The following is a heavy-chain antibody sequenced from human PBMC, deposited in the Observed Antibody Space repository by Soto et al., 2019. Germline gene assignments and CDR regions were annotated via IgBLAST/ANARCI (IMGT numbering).Heavy chain of an antibody. CDR3: ASEKIPEGRVRGEDT. D-gene: IGHD3-10*01. CDR2: LIPLFDTA. V-gene: IGHV1-69*12. Sequence: QVQLVQSGAEVKMPGSSVKVSCKASGGTFNKFAFSWVRQAPGQGLEWMGALIPLFDTANYAQKFQGRVTITANEPPTTAYMELSSLSSEETAAYYCASEKIPEGRVRGEDTRGQGTMVVVSS. J-gene: IGHJ5*02. CDR1: GGTFNKFA.